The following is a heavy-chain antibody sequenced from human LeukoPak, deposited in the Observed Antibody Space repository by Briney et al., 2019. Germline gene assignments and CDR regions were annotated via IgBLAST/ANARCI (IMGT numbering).Heavy chain of an antibody. J-gene: IGHJ4*02. Sequence: SVKVSCKASGGTFSSYAISWVRQAPGQGLEWMGRIIPILGIANYAQKFQGRVTITADKSTSTAYMELSSLRSEDTAVCYCARAWGYCSSTSCYFDYWGQGTLVTVSS. D-gene: IGHD2-2*01. CDR3: ARAWGYCSSTSCYFDY. V-gene: IGHV1-69*04. CDR1: GGTFSSYA. CDR2: IIPILGIA.